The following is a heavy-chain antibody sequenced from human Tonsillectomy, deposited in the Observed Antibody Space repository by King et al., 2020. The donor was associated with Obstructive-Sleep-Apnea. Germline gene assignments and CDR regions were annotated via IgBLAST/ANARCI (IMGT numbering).Heavy chain of an antibody. Sequence: VQLVESGAEVKKPGASVKVSCKASGYTFTGYYMHWVRQAPGQGLEWMGWIDPNSGGTNYAQKFQGRVTMTRDTSISTAYMELSSLRSDDTAVYYCARAGITSSSSWYLFDYWGQGTLVTVSS. CDR2: IDPNSGGT. J-gene: IGHJ4*02. D-gene: IGHD6-13*01. CDR3: ARAGITSSSSWYLFDY. V-gene: IGHV1-2*02. CDR1: GYTFTGYY.